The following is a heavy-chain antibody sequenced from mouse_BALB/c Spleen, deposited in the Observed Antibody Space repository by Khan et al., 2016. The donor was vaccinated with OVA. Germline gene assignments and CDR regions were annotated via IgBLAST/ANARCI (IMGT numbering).Heavy chain of an antibody. CDR2: ISYSGNT. D-gene: IGHD1-1*01. CDR1: GYSITSDYA. Sequence: EVQLQESGPGLVTPSQSLSLTCTVTGYSITSDYAWNWIRQLPGNKLEWMGFISYSGNTNYNPSLKSRISITRDTSKNQFFLQLNSVTTEDTATYYCARVYGGDFDYWGQGTTLTVSS. J-gene: IGHJ2*01. CDR3: ARVYGGDFDY. V-gene: IGHV3-2*02.